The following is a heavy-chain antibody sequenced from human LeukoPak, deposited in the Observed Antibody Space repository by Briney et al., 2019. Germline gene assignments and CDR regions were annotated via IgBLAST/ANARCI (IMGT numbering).Heavy chain of an antibody. D-gene: IGHD6-6*01. V-gene: IGHV3-23*01. CDR3: TRGTGIARPDY. J-gene: IGHJ4*02. CDR1: GFTFSSYA. Sequence: GGSLRLSCAASGFTFSSYAMSWIRQTPGKGLEWVSTIPDGSSNTYYADSVKGRFTISRDNSNSTLYLQMYSLRAEDTALYYCTRGTGIARPDYWGQGTLVTVSS. CDR2: IPDGSSNT.